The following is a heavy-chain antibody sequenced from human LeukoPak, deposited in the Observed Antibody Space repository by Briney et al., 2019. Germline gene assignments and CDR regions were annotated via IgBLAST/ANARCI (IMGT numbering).Heavy chain of an antibody. D-gene: IGHD3-22*01. V-gene: IGHV1-8*01. CDR1: GYTFTSYV. Sequence: ASVKVSCKASGYTFTSYVINWVRQATGQGLEWMGWMNPNSGNTGYAQKFQGRVTMTRNTSISTAYMELSSLRSEDTAVYYCARGAGPTTSPNYYDSSGYYLWYFDYWGQGTLVTVSS. J-gene: IGHJ4*02. CDR2: MNPNSGNT. CDR3: ARGAGPTTSPNYYDSSGYYLWYFDY.